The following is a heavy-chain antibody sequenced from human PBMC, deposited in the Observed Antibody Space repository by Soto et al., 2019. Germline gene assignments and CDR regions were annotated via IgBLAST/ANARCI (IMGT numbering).Heavy chain of an antibody. J-gene: IGHJ4*02. Sequence: PSETLSLTCTVSGGSVNSVSYYWGWVRQPPGKGLEWIGSVYRDGSTFNNPSLKSRLTISVDTSKSQFPLKLSSVTAADTAVYYCARDGREFPGSTDYWGQGTLVTVSS. CDR3: ARDGREFPGSTDY. CDR2: VYRDGST. CDR1: GGSVNSVSYY. V-gene: IGHV4-39*06. D-gene: IGHD1-26*01.